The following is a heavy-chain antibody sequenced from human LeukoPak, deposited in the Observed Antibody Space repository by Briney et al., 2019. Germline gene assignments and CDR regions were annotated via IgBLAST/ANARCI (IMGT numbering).Heavy chain of an antibody. CDR3: AKDRETYEYTFDY. V-gene: IGHV3-33*06. CDR2: MWYDGSKD. J-gene: IGHJ4*02. Sequence: PGGSRRLSCAASGFSFSTYGIHWVRQAPGKGREWVAVMWYDGSKDYYADSVKGRFTISRDTSKNTLYLQMNNLSSEDTAVYYCAKDRETYEYTFDYWGQGTLVTVSS. CDR1: GFSFSTYG. D-gene: IGHD6-6*01.